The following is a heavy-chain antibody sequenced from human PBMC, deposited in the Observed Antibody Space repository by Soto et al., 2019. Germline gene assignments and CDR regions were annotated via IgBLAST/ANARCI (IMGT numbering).Heavy chain of an antibody. Sequence: LVESGGGAAQPGRSLRLSCETSGFTFSHCGMHWVRQAPGKGLEWVGMIWNDGTTTHFTDSVKGRFTISRDNSKNTVYLQMNSLRDEDTAVYYCARDGGNYDVAYWGRGTLVTVSS. J-gene: IGHJ4*02. CDR3: ARDGGNYDVAY. D-gene: IGHD5-12*01. CDR2: IWNDGTTT. V-gene: IGHV3-33*01. CDR1: GFTFSHCG.